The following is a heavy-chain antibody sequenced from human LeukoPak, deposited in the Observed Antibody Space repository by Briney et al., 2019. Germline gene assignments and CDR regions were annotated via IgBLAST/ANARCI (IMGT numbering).Heavy chain of an antibody. Sequence: ASVKVSCKASGYTFTSYYMHWVRQAPGQGLEWMGIINPSGGSTSYTQKFQGRVTMTRDTSTSTVYMELSSLRSEDTAVYYCARDLRWKHFDYWGQGTLVTVSS. CDR1: GYTFTSYY. CDR2: INPSGGST. J-gene: IGHJ4*02. V-gene: IGHV1-46*01. CDR3: ARDLRWKHFDY. D-gene: IGHD3-3*01.